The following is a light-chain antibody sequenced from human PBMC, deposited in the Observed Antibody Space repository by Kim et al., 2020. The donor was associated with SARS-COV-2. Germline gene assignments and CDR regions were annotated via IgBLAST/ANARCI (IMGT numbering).Light chain of an antibody. CDR3: QAWDSGTAV. CDR2: QDT. CDR1: NLGDKY. Sequence: SVSPGQTASITCSGDNLGDKYAYWYQLKSGQSPVLVIYQDTKWPSGIPDRFSGSNSGNTATLTISGTQAMDEADYYCQAWDSGTAVFGGGTQLTVL. V-gene: IGLV3-1*01. J-gene: IGLJ2*01.